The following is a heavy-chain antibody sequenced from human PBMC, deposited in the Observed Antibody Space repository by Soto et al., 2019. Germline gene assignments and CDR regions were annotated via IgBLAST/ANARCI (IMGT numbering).Heavy chain of an antibody. V-gene: IGHV1-18*01. CDR2: ISAYNGNT. CDR1: GYTFTSYG. CDR3: ATDLVIGVVDY. D-gene: IGHD2-15*01. J-gene: IGHJ4*02. Sequence: QVQLVQSGAEVKKPGASVKVSCKASGYTFTSYGISWVRQAPGQGLEWMGWISAYNGNTTYAQTLQGRVTMTTDTSATTAYMEQRSVRSDEAAVYYCATDLVIGVVDYWGQGTMVSVSS.